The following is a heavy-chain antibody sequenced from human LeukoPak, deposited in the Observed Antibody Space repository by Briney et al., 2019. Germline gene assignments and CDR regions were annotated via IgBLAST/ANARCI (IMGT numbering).Heavy chain of an antibody. CDR1: GGSISSSSYY. J-gene: IGHJ5*02. CDR3: ARDWFPPEDNWNEVWFDP. CDR2: IYYSGST. V-gene: IGHV4-61*05. D-gene: IGHD1-20*01. Sequence: SETLSLTCTVSGGSISSSSYYWGWIRQPPGKGLEWIGYIYYSGSTNYNPSLKSRVTISVDTSKNQFSLKLSSVTAADTAVYYCARDWFPPEDNWNEVWFDPWGQGTLVTVSS.